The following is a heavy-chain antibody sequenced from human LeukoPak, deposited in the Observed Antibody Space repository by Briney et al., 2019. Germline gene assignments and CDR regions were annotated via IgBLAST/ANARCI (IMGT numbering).Heavy chain of an antibody. CDR1: GGTFSSYA. CDR3: ASEFVDRYNWDDAPGRDY. Sequence: SVKVSCKASGGTFSSYAISWVRQAPGQGLEWMGRIIPILGIPNYAQKSQGRVTITADKSTSTAYMELSSLRSEDTAVYYCASEFVDRYNWDDAPGRDYWGQGTLVTVSS. J-gene: IGHJ4*02. V-gene: IGHV1-69*04. D-gene: IGHD1-20*01. CDR2: IIPILGIP.